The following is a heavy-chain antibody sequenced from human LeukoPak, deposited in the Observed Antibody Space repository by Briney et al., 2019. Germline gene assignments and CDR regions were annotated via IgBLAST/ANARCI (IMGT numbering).Heavy chain of an antibody. D-gene: IGHD3-16*02. CDR2: IYYSGST. V-gene: IGHV4-59*01. J-gene: IGHJ4*02. Sequence: SETLSLTCTVSGGSISSYYWSWIRQPPGKGLEWIGYIYYSGSTNYNPSLKSRVTISVDTSKNQFSLKLGSVTAADTAVYYCARSGSYRYFLDYWGQGTLVTVSS. CDR1: GGSISSYY. CDR3: ARSGSYRYFLDY.